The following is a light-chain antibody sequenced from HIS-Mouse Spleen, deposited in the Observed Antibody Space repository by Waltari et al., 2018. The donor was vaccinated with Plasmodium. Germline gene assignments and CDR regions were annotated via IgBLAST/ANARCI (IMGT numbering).Light chain of an antibody. CDR1: QRVSSN. J-gene: IGKJ1*01. V-gene: IGKV3-15*01. CDR3: QQYNNWPPT. CDR2: GAS. Sequence: EIVMTQSPSTLPVSPGERATLSCRASQRVSSNLAWYQQKPGQAPRLLIYGASTRATGIPARFSGSGSGTEFTLTISSMQSEDFAVYYCQQYNNWPPTFGQGTKVEIK.